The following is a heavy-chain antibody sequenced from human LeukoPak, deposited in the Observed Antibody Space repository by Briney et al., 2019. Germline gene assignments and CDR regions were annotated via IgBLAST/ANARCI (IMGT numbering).Heavy chain of an antibody. CDR2: IYSGGST. Sequence: PGGSLRLSCAASGFTVSSNYMNWVRQAPGKGLEWVSVIYSGGSTYYADSVKGRFTISRDNSKNTLYLQMNSLRADDTALYYCAKGGTKYYDILTAKGYYFDYWGQGSLVTVSS. J-gene: IGHJ4*02. CDR3: AKGGTKYYDILTAKGYYFDY. V-gene: IGHV3-53*01. D-gene: IGHD3-9*01. CDR1: GFTVSSNY.